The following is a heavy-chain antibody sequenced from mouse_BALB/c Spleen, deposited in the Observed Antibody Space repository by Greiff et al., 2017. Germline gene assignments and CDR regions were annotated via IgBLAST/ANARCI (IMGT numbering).Heavy chain of an antibody. Sequence: VQLQQSGAELVRPGALVKLSCKASGFNIKDYYMHWVKQRPEQGLEWIGWIDPENGNTIYDPKFQGKASITADTSSNTAYLQLSSLTSEDTAVYYCARQYGNYWYFDVRGAGTTVTVSS. D-gene: IGHD2-10*02. CDR1: GFNIKDYY. CDR2: IDPENGNT. CDR3: ARQYGNYWYFDV. V-gene: IGHV14-1*02. J-gene: IGHJ1*01.